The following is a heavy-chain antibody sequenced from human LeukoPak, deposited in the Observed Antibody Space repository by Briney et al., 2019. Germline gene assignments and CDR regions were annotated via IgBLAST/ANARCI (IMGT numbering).Heavy chain of an antibody. J-gene: IGHJ3*02. Sequence: GGSLRLSCAASGFTFSSYSMNWVRQAPGKGLEWVSSISSSSSYIYYADSVKGRFTISRDNAKNSLYLQMNSLRAEDTAVYYCARSQAGGYDSSGYYYPGAFDIWGQGTMVTVSS. CDR3: ARSQAGGYDSSGYYYPGAFDI. CDR1: GFTFSSYS. CDR2: ISSSSSYI. D-gene: IGHD3-22*01. V-gene: IGHV3-21*01.